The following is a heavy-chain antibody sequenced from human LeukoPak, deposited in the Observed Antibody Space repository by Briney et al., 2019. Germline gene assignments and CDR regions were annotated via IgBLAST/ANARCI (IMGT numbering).Heavy chain of an antibody. V-gene: IGHV3-9*01. CDR2: IGWNSGTI. CDR3: AKDMSSGGGWFNWCFDL. J-gene: IGHJ2*01. Sequence: GRSLRLSCAASGFTFDDYAMHWVRQVPGKGLEWVSGIGWNSGTIDYADSVKGRFTISRDNAKNSLYLQMTSLRPEDTAFYYCAKDMSSGGGWFNWCFDLWGRGTLVTVSS. D-gene: IGHD6-19*01. CDR1: GFTFDDYA.